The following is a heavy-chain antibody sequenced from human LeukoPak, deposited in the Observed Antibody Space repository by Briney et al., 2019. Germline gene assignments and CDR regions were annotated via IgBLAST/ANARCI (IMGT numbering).Heavy chain of an antibody. Sequence: PSETLSLTCTVSGGPINSYYWTWIRQPPGKGLEWIGYIYYSGSTNYNPSLKSRVTISVDTSKNQFSLKLSSVTAADTAVYYCARGRENYYGSGSCGYWGQGILVTVSS. CDR3: ARGRENYYGSGSCGY. CDR2: IYYSGST. CDR1: GGPINSYY. V-gene: IGHV4-59*01. J-gene: IGHJ4*02. D-gene: IGHD3-10*01.